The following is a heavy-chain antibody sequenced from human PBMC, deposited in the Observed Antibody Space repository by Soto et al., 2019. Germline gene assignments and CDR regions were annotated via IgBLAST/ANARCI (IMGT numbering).Heavy chain of an antibody. J-gene: IGHJ6*02. Sequence: SISCAASSFTFRSYRRYWVRQAPGKGLEWLTAISYDGRNTYYGDSVKGRFTISRDNAKNTVYLQMNSLRLEDMGVYYCTKDPHMDIWGQGTPVTAP. CDR3: TKDPHMDI. CDR1: SFTFRSYR. V-gene: IGHV3-30*18. CDR2: ISYDGRNT.